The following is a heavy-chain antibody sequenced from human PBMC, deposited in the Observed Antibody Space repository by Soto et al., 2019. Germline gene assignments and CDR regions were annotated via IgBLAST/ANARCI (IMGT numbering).Heavy chain of an antibody. CDR3: ARVGAGAGGRRWFDP. D-gene: IGHD1-26*01. CDR1: GFTVSSNY. Sequence: EVQLVESGGGLVQPGGSLRLSCAASGFTVSSNYMSWVRQAPGKGLEWVSVIYSGGSTYYADCVKGRFTISRHNYKTTLYLQMNGLRAEETAVDYCARVGAGAGGRRWFDPWGQGTLVTVSS. J-gene: IGHJ5*02. CDR2: IYSGGST. V-gene: IGHV3-53*04.